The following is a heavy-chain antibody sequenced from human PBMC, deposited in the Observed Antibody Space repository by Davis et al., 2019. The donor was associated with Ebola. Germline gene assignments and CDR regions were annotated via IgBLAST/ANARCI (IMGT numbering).Heavy chain of an antibody. CDR3: ARVLQEVVRLDP. J-gene: IGHJ5*02. CDR2: INHSVST. D-gene: IGHD6-6*01. Sequence: MPSETLSLTCTVSGGSISSYYWSWIRQPPGKGLEWIGEINHSVSTNYDPSLKSRVTISVDTSKSQFSLKVRSVTAADTAVYYCARVLQEVVRLDPWGQGTLVTVSS. V-gene: IGHV4-34*01. CDR1: GGSISSYY.